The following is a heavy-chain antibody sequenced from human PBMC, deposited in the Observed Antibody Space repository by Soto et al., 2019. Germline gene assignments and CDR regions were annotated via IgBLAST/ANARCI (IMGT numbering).Heavy chain of an antibody. CDR2: IIPIFGTA. J-gene: IGHJ4*02. CDR1: GGTFSSYA. Sequence: GASVKVSCKASGGTFSSYAISWVRQAPGQGLEWMGGIIPIFGTANYAQKFQGRVTITADESTSTAYTELSSLRSEDTAVYYCARDFRDGYSSGWYFDYWGQGTLVTVSS. D-gene: IGHD6-19*01. V-gene: IGHV1-69*13. CDR3: ARDFRDGYSSGWYFDY.